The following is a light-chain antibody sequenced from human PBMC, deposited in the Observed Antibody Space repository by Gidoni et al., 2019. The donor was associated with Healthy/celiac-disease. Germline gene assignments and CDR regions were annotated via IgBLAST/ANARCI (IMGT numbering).Light chain of an antibody. J-gene: IGKJ1*01. CDR1: QSISSW. CDR2: KAS. V-gene: IGKV1-5*03. Sequence: DIQMTQSPSTLSASVGDRVTITCRASQSISSWLAWYQQKPGKAPKLLIYKASSLESGVPSRFSGSGSGTEFTLTISSLQPDDFATYYCQQYNSWTWTFGQXTKVEIK. CDR3: QQYNSWTWT.